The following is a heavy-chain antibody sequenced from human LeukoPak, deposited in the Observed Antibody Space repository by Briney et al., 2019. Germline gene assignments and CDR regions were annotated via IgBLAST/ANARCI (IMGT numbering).Heavy chain of an antibody. D-gene: IGHD6-19*01. CDR3: ARLKANRSGWYYFDY. CDR1: GFTVSSNY. J-gene: IGHJ4*02. Sequence: GGSLRLSCAASGFTVSSNYMSWVRQAPGKGLEWVSIINSGGSTHYADSVKGRFTISRDNSKNTLYLQMNSLRAEDTAVYYCARLKANRSGWYYFDYWGQGTLVTVSS. V-gene: IGHV3-53*01. CDR2: INSGGST.